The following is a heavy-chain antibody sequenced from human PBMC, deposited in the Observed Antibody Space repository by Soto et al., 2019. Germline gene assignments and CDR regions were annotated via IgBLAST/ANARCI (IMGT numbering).Heavy chain of an antibody. CDR2: IIPIFGTA. J-gene: IGHJ4*02. D-gene: IGHD6-19*01. V-gene: IGHV1-69*06. Sequence: ASVKVSCKASGGTFSSYAISWVLQAPGQGLEWMGGIIPIFGTANYAQKFQGRVTITADKSTSTAYMELSSLRSEDTAVYYCARRAPYSSGWYGVDYWGQGTLVTVSS. CDR3: ARRAPYSSGWYGVDY. CDR1: GGTFSSYA.